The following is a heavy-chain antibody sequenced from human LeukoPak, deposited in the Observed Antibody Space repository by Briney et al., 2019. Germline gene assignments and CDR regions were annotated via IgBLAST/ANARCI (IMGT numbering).Heavy chain of an antibody. V-gene: IGHV5-51*01. CDR1: GYSFTSFW. CDR2: IYPGDSDT. D-gene: IGHD3-10*01. Sequence: GESLRISCKGSGYSFTSFWIGWVRQMPGKGLEWMGIIYPGDSDTRYSPSFQGQVTISADKPINTAYLQWSSLKASDTAMYYCARQRLRGISYFGFWGQGTLVTVSS. J-gene: IGHJ4*02. CDR3: ARQRLRGISYFGF.